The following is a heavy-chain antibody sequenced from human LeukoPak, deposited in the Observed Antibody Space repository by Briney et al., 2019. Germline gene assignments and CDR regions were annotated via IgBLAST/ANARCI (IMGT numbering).Heavy chain of an antibody. CDR1: GGSISSGGYY. V-gene: IGHV4-31*03. CDR3: ARAREWQWLVPKGYYYGMDV. J-gene: IGHJ6*02. Sequence: PSETLSLTCTVSGGSISSGGYYWSWIRQHPGKGLEWIGYIYYSGSTYYNPSLKSRVTISVDTSKNQFSLKLSSVTAADTAVYYCARAREWQWLVPKGYYYGMDVWGQGTTVTVSS. D-gene: IGHD6-19*01. CDR2: IYYSGST.